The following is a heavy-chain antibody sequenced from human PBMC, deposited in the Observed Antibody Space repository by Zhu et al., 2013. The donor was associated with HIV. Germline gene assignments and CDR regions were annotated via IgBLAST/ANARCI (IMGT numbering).Heavy chain of an antibody. Sequence: QVQMVQSGAEVKKPGASVKVSCKASGYSFTGYYMHWVRQAPGQGLEWMGWINPKSGGTNYVQKFQGRVTMTRDTSISTAYMELSRLRSDDTAVYYCARDFRDYDFWTGDYYYMDVWGKGP. J-gene: IGHJ6*03. V-gene: IGHV1-2*02. CDR1: GYSFTGYY. CDR2: INPKSGGT. CDR3: ARDFRDYDFWTGDYYYMDV. D-gene: IGHD3-3*01.